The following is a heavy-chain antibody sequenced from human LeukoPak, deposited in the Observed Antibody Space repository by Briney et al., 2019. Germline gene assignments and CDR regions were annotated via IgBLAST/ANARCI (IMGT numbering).Heavy chain of an antibody. CDR2: IYYSGST. CDR3: ARGQGNNFDY. CDR1: GGSISIYY. V-gene: IGHV4-59*01. Sequence: SETLSLTCTVSGGSISIYYWSWIRQPPGKGLEWIGYIYYSGSTNYNPSLKSRVTISVDTSKNQFSLKLSSVTAADTAVYYCARGQGNNFDYWGQGTLVTVSS. J-gene: IGHJ4*02.